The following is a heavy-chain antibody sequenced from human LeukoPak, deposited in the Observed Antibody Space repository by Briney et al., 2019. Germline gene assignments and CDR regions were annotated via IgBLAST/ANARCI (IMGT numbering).Heavy chain of an antibody. D-gene: IGHD1-1*01. CDR3: ARILDGRRFDY. CDR1: GGSISSSSYY. CDR2: IYYSGST. Sequence: SETLSLTCTVSGGSISSSSYYWGWVRQPPGKGLEWIGSIYYSGSTYYNPSLKSRVTISVDTSKNQFSLKLSSVTAADTAVYYCARILDGRRFDYWGQGTLVTVSS. J-gene: IGHJ4*02. V-gene: IGHV4-39*07.